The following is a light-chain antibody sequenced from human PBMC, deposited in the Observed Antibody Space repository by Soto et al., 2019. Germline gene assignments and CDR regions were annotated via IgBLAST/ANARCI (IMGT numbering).Light chain of an antibody. V-gene: IGKV3-20*01. CDR1: QTISRNY. CDR2: GAS. Sequence: ELVLTQSPGTLSLSPGDRATVSCRASQTISRNYLVWYQKKPGQAPRLLIYGASTRATGILDRFTGSGSGTDFTLTITKLEPEDSAVYYCQQYGGSVPWTFGQGTKVEV. J-gene: IGKJ1*01. CDR3: QQYGGSVPWT.